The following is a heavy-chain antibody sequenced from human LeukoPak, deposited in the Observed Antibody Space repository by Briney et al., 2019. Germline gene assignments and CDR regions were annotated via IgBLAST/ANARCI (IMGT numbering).Heavy chain of an antibody. J-gene: IGHJ5*02. CDR3: ARDRSIAVEGGWFDP. CDR2: INPNSGGT. D-gene: IGHD6-19*01. Sequence: ASVKVSCKASGYTFTGYYMHWVRQAPGQGLEWMGWINPNSGGTNYAQKFQGRVTMTRDASISTAYMELSRLRSDDTAVYYCARDRSIAVEGGWFDPWGQGTLVTVSS. CDR1: GYTFTGYY. V-gene: IGHV1-2*02.